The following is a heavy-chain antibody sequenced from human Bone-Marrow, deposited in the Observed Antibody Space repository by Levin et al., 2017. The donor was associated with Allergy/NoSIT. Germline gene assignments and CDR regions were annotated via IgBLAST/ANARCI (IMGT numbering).Heavy chain of an antibody. CDR3: ARGYGQQLEHRRLYFDY. D-gene: IGHD6-13*01. Sequence: GGSLRLSCAASGFTFSSYAMHWVRQAPGKGLGWVALISYDGSNKYYADSVKGRFSMSRDNSKNTLYLQMNSLRAEDTAVYYCARGYGQQLEHRRLYFDYWGQGTLVTVSS. V-gene: IGHV3-30-3*01. CDR2: ISYDGSNK. CDR1: GFTFSSYA. J-gene: IGHJ4*02.